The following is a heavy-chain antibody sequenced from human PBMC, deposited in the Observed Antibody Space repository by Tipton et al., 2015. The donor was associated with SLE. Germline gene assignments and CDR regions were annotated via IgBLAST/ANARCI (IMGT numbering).Heavy chain of an antibody. J-gene: IGHJ4*02. Sequence: TLSLTCTVSGGSISSYYWSWIRQPPGKGLEWIGYIYYSGSTTYNPSLKSRVTISVDTSKNQFSLKLSSVTAADTAVYYCARRDRSGSYDYWGQGTLVTVSS. CDR2: IYYSGST. D-gene: IGHD1-26*01. V-gene: IGHV4-59*01. CDR1: GGSISSYY. CDR3: ARRDRSGSYDY.